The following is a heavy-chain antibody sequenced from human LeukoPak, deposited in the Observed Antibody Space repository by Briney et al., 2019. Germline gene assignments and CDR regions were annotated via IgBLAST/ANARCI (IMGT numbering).Heavy chain of an antibody. J-gene: IGHJ4*02. CDR3: ARELMGLTMIVVVNPIDY. Sequence: GGSLRLSCAASGFTFRSYWMHWVRQAPGKGLEWVSSISSTSSYIYYADSVKGRFTISRDNAKNSLFLQMNSLRAEDTAVYYCARELMGLTMIVVVNPIDYWGQGTLVTVSS. D-gene: IGHD3-22*01. CDR1: GFTFRSYW. V-gene: IGHV3-21*01. CDR2: ISSTSSYI.